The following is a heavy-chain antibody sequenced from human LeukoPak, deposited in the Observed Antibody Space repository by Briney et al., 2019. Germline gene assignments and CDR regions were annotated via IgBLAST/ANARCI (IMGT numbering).Heavy chain of an antibody. J-gene: IGHJ4*02. CDR3: ARGSVEMATILEGSPYYFDY. Sequence: SETLSLTCAVYGGSLSGYYWSWIRQPPGKGLEWIGEINHSGSTNYNPSLKSRVTISVDTSKNQFSLKLSSVTAADTAVYYCARGSVEMATILEGSPYYFDYWGQGTLVTVSS. D-gene: IGHD5-12*01. CDR1: GGSLSGYY. CDR2: INHSGST. V-gene: IGHV4-34*01.